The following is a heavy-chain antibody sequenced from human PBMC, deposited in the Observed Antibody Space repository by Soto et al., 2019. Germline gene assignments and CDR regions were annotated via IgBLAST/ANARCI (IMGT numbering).Heavy chain of an antibody. CDR3: ARDPSMVATTGTYYYYYGMDV. V-gene: IGHV3-7*04. CDR2: IKQDGSEK. D-gene: IGHD5-12*01. J-gene: IGHJ6*02. Sequence: PGGSLRLSCAASGFTFSSYWMSWVRQAPGKGLEWVANIKQDGSEKYYVDSVKGRFTISRDNAKNSLYLQMNSLRAEDTAVYYCARDPSMVATTGTYYYYYGMDVWGQGTTVTVSS. CDR1: GFTFSSYW.